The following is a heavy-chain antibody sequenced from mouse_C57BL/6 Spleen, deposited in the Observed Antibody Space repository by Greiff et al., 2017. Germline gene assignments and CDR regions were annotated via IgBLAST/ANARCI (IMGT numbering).Heavy chain of an antibody. V-gene: IGHV1-4*01. Sequence: QVQLKESGAELARPGASVKMSCKASGYTFTSYTMHWVNQRPGQGLEWIGYINPSSGYTKYNQKFKDKATLTADKYSSTAYMIRSSLTSEDSAVYYCAREIYDGYYVGSWFAYWGQGTLVTVSA. J-gene: IGHJ3*01. CDR2: INPSSGYT. CDR1: GYTFTSYT. D-gene: IGHD2-3*01. CDR3: AREIYDGYYVGSWFAY.